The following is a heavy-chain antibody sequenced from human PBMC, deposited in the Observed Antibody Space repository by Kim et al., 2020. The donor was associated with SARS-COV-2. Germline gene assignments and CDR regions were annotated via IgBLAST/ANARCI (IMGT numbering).Heavy chain of an antibody. V-gene: IGHV4-31*03. CDR2: IYYSGST. CDR1: GGSISSGGYY. Sequence: SETLSLTCTVSGGSISSGGYYWSWIRQHPGKGLEWIGYIYYSGSTYYNPSLKSRVTISVDTSKNQFSLKLSSVTAADTAVYYCARGAPGTTRDAFDIWGQGTMVTVSS. J-gene: IGHJ3*02. D-gene: IGHD1-1*01. CDR3: ARGAPGTTRDAFDI.